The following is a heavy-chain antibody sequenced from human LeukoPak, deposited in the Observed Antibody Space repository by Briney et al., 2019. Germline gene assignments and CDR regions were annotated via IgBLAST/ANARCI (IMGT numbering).Heavy chain of an antibody. CDR2: INPNSGGT. J-gene: IGHJ4*02. Sequence: ASVKVSCKASGYTSTGYYMHWVRQAPGQGLEWMGWINPNSGGTNYAQKFQGRVTMTRDTSISTAYMELSSLRSEDTAVYYCATARMGYYDILTGPFYWGQGTLVTVSS. V-gene: IGHV1-2*02. CDR3: ATARMGYYDILTGPFY. D-gene: IGHD3-9*01. CDR1: GYTSTGYY.